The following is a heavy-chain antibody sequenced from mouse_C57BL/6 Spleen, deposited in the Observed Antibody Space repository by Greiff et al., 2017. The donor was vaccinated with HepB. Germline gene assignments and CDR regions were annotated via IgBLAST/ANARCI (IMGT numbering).Heavy chain of an antibody. J-gene: IGHJ4*01. CDR1: GFSLTSYG. V-gene: IGHV2-6-1*01. CDR2: IWSDGST. CDR3: ARQSYGSSYDYAMDY. Sequence: VQVVESGPGLVAPSQSLSITCTVSGFSLTSYGVHWVRQAPGKGLEWLVVIWSDGSTTYNSDLKSRLSISKDNSKSQVFLKMNSLQTDDTAMYYCARQSYGSSYDYAMDYWGEGTSVTVSS. D-gene: IGHD1-1*01.